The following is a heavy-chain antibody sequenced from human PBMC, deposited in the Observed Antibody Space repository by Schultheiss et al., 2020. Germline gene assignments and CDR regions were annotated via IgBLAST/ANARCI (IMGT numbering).Heavy chain of an antibody. D-gene: IGHD3-22*01. Sequence: SATLSLTCTVSGGSISSSSYYWGWIRQPPGKGLEWIGSIYYSGSTYYNPSLKSRVTISVDTSKNQFSLKLSSVTAADTAVYYCARQSDSSGPDFDYWGQGTLVTVSS. J-gene: IGHJ4*02. CDR1: GGSISSSSYY. CDR3: ARQSDSSGPDFDY. V-gene: IGHV4-39*01. CDR2: IYYSGST.